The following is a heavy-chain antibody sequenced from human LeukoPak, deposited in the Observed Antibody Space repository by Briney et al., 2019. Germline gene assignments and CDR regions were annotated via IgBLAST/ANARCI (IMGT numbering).Heavy chain of an antibody. CDR2: VYYTGAS. V-gene: IGHV4-39*01. J-gene: IGHJ3*02. CDR1: GGSISSSSYY. CDR3: ARRSGTYHAFDI. Sequence: SETLSLTCTVSGGSISSSSYYWGWIRQPPGKGLEWIGSVYYTGASYYNPSLKSRVTISIDTSKNQFSLKLSSVTAADTAVYYCARRSGTYHAFDIWGQGTMVTVSS. D-gene: IGHD1-26*01.